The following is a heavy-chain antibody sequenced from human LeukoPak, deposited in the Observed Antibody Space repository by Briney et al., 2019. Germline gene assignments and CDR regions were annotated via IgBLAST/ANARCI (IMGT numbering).Heavy chain of an antibody. CDR3: AREGTMNGPFDI. V-gene: IGHV1-18*01. Sequence: ASVKVSCKASGYTFTSYAMNWVRQAPGQGLEWMGWISAYNGNTNYAQKLQGRVTMTTDTSTSTAYMELRSLRSDDTAVYYCAREGTMNGPFDIWGQGTMVSVSS. CDR1: GYTFTSYA. D-gene: IGHD2-8*01. CDR2: ISAYNGNT. J-gene: IGHJ3*02.